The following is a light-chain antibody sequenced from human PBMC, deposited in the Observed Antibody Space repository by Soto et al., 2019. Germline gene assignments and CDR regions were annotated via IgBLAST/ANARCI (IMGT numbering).Light chain of an antibody. CDR3: AAWDDSLKGHV. J-gene: IGLJ1*01. CDR1: SSNIGRNT. CDR2: TND. V-gene: IGLV1-44*01. Sequence: QSVLTQPPSASGTPGQRVTISCSGSSSNIGRNTVHWYQQLPGTAPNVLIYTNDKRLSGVPDRFSGSKSGTSASLAISGLQSEDEADYYCAAWDDSLKGHVFGTGPKVTVL.